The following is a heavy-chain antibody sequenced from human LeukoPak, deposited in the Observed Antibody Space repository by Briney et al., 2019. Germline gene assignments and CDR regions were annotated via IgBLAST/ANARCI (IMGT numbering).Heavy chain of an antibody. CDR1: GFTFSSYA. CDR2: ISYDGSNK. V-gene: IGHV3-30*04. Sequence: PGGSLRLSCAASGFTFSSYAMHWVRQAPGKGLEWVAVISYDGSNKYYADSVKGRFTISRDNSKNTLYLQMNSLRAEDTAVYYCAWAREDYYYGMDVWGKGTTVTVSS. J-gene: IGHJ6*04. CDR3: AWAREDYYYGMDV.